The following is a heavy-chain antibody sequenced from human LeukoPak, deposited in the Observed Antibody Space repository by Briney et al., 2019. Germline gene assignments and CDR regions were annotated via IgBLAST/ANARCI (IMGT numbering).Heavy chain of an antibody. D-gene: IGHD2-15*01. CDR2: IWYDGSDK. CDR3: ESLGCTGGNCKPYAYYATDV. Sequence: GGSLRLSCAASVFTFNNYAMHWVRQAPGKGLEWVAIIWYDGSDKYYADSVRGRFAISRDNSKNTLYLQMNSLRAEDTAVYYCESLGCTGGNCKPYAYYATDVWGQGTTVTVSS. J-gene: IGHJ6*02. CDR1: VFTFNNYA. V-gene: IGHV3-33*01.